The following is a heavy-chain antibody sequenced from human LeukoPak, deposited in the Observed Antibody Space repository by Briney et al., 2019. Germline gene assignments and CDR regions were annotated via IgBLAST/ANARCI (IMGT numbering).Heavy chain of an antibody. D-gene: IGHD4-23*01. CDR3: ARTVGTYWFFDL. CDR1: GFTFSSYA. Sequence: PGGSLRLSCAASGFTFSSYAMNWVRQAPGKGLEWVSSISTGSTYIYYADSVNGRFTISRDNAKNSLFLQMSSLRADDTAVYYCARTVGTYWFFDLWGRGTLVTVSS. CDR2: ISTGSTYI. J-gene: IGHJ2*01. V-gene: IGHV3-21*01.